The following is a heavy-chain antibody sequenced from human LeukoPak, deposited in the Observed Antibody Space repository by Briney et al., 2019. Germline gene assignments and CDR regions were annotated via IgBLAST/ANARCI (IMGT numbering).Heavy chain of an antibody. J-gene: IGHJ4*02. CDR1: GGTFSSYA. D-gene: IGHD3-3*01. CDR3: ATDRDFWSGYSSFDY. Sequence: ASVKVSCKASGGTFSSYAISWVRQAPGQGLEWMGGIIPIFGTANYAQKFQGRVTITADESTSTAYMELSSLRSEDTAVYYCATDRDFWSGYSSFDYWGQGTLVTVSS. V-gene: IGHV1-69*13. CDR2: IIPIFGTA.